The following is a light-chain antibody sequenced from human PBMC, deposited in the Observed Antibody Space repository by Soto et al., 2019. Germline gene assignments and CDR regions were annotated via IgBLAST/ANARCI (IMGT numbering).Light chain of an antibody. V-gene: IGKV1-9*01. CDR1: QGISSY. CDR3: QQYYSYPLT. CDR2: AAS. Sequence: IQLTQSPSSLSASVGDSVIITCRASQGISSYLGWYQQKPGKAPKLLIYAASTLQSGVPSRFSGSGSGTDFTLTISCLQSEDFATYYCQQYYSYPLTFGGGTKVDIK. J-gene: IGKJ4*01.